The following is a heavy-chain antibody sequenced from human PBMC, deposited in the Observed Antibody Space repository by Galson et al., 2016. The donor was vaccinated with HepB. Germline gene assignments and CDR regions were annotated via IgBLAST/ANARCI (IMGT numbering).Heavy chain of an antibody. CDR2: ISWNSGSI. Sequence: SLRLSCAASGFTSDHYAMHWVRQAPGKGLEWVSGISWNSGSIGYADSVKGRFTISRDNAKNSLYLQMNSLRAKDTALYYCAKDSGAYYYDSSGHRRNAFDIWGQGTVVTVSS. CDR1: GFTSDHYA. CDR3: AKDSGAYYYDSSGHRRNAFDI. J-gene: IGHJ3*02. D-gene: IGHD3-22*01. V-gene: IGHV3-9*02.